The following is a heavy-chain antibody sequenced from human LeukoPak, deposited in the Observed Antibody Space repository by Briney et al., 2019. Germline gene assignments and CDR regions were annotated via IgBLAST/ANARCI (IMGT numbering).Heavy chain of an antibody. CDR3: ARDSRRDGYNYNDFDY. CDR2: MNPNSGNT. V-gene: IGHV1-8*03. Sequence: ASVKVSCKASGYTFTSYDINWVRQATGQGLEWMGWMNPNSGNTGYAQKFQGRVTITRNTSISTAYMELSSLRSEDTAVYYCARDSRRDGYNYNDFDYWGQGTLVTVSS. CDR1: GYTFTSYD. D-gene: IGHD5-24*01. J-gene: IGHJ4*02.